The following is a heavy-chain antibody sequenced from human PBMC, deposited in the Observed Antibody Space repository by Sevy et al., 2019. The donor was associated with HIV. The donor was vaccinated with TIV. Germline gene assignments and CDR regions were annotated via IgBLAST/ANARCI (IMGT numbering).Heavy chain of an antibody. CDR2: ISSGSSYI. CDR1: GFTFSTYT. Sequence: GGFLRLSCAASGFTFSTYTMNWVRQAPGKGLEWVSSISSGSSYIYYADSVKGRFTISRDNAKNSLYLQMNSLRAEDTAIYYCARDGGCTSTSCLLYFDYWGQGTPVTVSS. V-gene: IGHV3-21*01. D-gene: IGHD2-2*01. CDR3: ARDGGCTSTSCLLYFDY. J-gene: IGHJ4*02.